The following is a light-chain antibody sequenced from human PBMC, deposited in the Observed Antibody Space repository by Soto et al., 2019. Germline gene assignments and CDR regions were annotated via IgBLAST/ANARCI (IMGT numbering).Light chain of an antibody. CDR3: YSYAGSNNGV. CDR1: SSDVGGYNS. J-gene: IGLJ3*02. V-gene: IGLV2-8*01. Sequence: QSVLTQPPSASGSPGQSVTISCTGTSSDVGGYNSVSWYQQHPGKAPKLMIYEITKRPSGVPDRFSGSTSGNTASLTVSGLQAEDEADYYCYSYAGSNNGVFGGGTKLTVL. CDR2: EIT.